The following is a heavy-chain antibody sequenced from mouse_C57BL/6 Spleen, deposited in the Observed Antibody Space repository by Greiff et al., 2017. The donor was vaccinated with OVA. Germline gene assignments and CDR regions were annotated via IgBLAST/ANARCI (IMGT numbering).Heavy chain of an antibody. CDR1: GYSFTSYW. CDR3: ARHWEGGFAY. Sequence: QVQLKQPGAELVKPGASVKMSCKASGYSFTSYWITWVKQRPGQGLEWIGDIYPGSGSTNYNEKFKSKATLTVDTSTSTAYMQLSSLTEEDTAVYYCARHWEGGFAYWGQGTLVTVSA. CDR2: IYPGSGST. D-gene: IGHD4-1*01. V-gene: IGHV1-55*01. J-gene: IGHJ3*01.